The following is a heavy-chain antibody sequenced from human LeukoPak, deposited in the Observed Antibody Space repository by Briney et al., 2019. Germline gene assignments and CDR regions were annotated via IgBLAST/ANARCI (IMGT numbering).Heavy chain of an antibody. Sequence: LPGGSLRLSCVASGFTFSSYGMHWVRQAPGKGLEWVAVIYYDGSNKYYADSVKGRFTISRDNSKNALYLQMNSLRAEDTAIYYCARGLDHWYFDLWGRGTLVTVSS. CDR2: IYYDGSNK. J-gene: IGHJ2*01. CDR1: GFTFSSYG. D-gene: IGHD6-19*01. V-gene: IGHV3-33*01. CDR3: ARGLDHWYFDL.